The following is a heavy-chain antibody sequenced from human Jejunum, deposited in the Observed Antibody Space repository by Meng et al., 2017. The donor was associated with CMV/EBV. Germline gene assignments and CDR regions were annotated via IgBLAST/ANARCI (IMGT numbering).Heavy chain of an antibody. CDR2: IYYTGGT. J-gene: IGHJ5*02. CDR1: GGSISGYY. CDR3: ARVRGGFDP. Sequence: LSCTGSGGSISGYYWSWIRQPPGKGLEWVGYIYYTGGTNYNPSLESRASIALDRSKSQISLKLTSVTAADTAVYYCARVRGGFDPWGQGTLVTVSS. V-gene: IGHV4-59*01.